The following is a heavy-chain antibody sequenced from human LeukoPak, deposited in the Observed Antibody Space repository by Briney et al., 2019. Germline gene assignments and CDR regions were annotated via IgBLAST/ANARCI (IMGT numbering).Heavy chain of an antibody. CDR2: ISWNSGSI. Sequence: GGSLRLSCAASGFTFDDYAMHWVRQAPGKGLEWVSGISWNSGSIGYADSVKGRFTISRDNAKNSLYLQMNSLRAEDTALYYCAKDAHRDLRYFDYWGQGTLVTVSS. CDR3: AKDAHRDLRYFDY. J-gene: IGHJ4*02. V-gene: IGHV3-9*01. CDR1: GFTFDDYA.